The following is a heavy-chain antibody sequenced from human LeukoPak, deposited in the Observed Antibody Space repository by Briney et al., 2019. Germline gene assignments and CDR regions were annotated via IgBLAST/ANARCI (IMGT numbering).Heavy chain of an antibody. D-gene: IGHD1-26*01. Sequence: ASVRVSCKSSGYTFTGYDINWVRQAPGQGLEWMGWMNPYTGDTGYAQKFQGRVTMTRNTSIDTAYMELSGLRSEDTAVYYCTRGSLSGSSRDYWGQGTLVTVSS. V-gene: IGHV1-8*01. J-gene: IGHJ4*02. CDR3: TRGSLSGSSRDY. CDR2: MNPYTGDT. CDR1: GYTFTGYD.